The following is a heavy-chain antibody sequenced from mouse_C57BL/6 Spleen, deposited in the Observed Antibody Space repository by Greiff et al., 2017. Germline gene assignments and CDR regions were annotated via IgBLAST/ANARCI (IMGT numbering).Heavy chain of an antibody. Sequence: VQLQQSGPELVKPGASVKISCKASGYTFTDYYMNWVKQTHGKSLEWIGDINPNNGGTSYNQKFKGKATLTVDKSSSTAYMELRSLTSEDSAVYYCAYPYYAMDYWGQGTSVTVSS. D-gene: IGHD5-5*01. CDR1: GYTFTDYY. V-gene: IGHV1-26*01. J-gene: IGHJ4*01. CDR2: INPNNGGT. CDR3: AYPYYAMDY.